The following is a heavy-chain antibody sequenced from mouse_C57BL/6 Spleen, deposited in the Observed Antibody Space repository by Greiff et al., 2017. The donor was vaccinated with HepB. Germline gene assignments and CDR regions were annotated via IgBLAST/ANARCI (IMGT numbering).Heavy chain of an antibody. CDR1: GFTFSDYY. Sequence: EVKLMESEGGLVQPGSSMKLSCTASGFTFSDYYMAWVRQVPEKGLEWVANINYDGSSTYYLDSLKSRFIISRDNAKNILYLQMSSLKSEDTATYYCARDESSMDYWGQGTSVTVSS. CDR3: ARDESSMDY. J-gene: IGHJ4*01. CDR2: INYDGSST. V-gene: IGHV5-16*01.